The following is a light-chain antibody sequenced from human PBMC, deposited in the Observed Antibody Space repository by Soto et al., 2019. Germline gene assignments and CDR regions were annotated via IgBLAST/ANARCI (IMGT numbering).Light chain of an antibody. CDR3: QHFGGSLPVT. CDR1: TSSSTS. Sequence: VVLTQSPATLSLSPRARVVLSRRASTSSSTSLAWYHHRPGQAPRLLLYEASIRATGIPARFSGSGSGTDFTLTISRLEPEDFAVYYCQHFGGSLPVTFGQGTRLEIK. V-gene: IGKV3-20*01. J-gene: IGKJ5*01. CDR2: EAS.